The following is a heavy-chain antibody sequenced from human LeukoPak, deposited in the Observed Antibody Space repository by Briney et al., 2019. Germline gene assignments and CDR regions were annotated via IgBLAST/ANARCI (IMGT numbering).Heavy chain of an antibody. CDR2: IKQDGSEK. CDR1: GFTSSYYW. CDR3: AKDPTRNTAMVKFAVDY. D-gene: IGHD5-18*01. Sequence: GGSLRLSCAASGFTSSYYWMSWVHQAPGKGLEWVANIKQDGSEKYYVDSVKGRFTISRDNAKNSLYLQMNSLRAEDTAVYYCAKDPTRNTAMVKFAVDYWGQGTLVTVSS. J-gene: IGHJ4*02. V-gene: IGHV3-7*03.